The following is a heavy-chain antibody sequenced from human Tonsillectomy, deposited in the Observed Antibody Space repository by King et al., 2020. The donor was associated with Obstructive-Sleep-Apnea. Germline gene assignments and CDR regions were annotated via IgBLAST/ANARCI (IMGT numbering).Heavy chain of an antibody. CDR3: ARDVQIAARGN. D-gene: IGHD6-6*01. Sequence: VQLVESGGGLVQPGGSLRLSCAASGFTVRRNYVSWARQAPGKGLEWGSVIFSGGCTYYADSVKGRFTISRDNSKNTLYLQMDSLRAEDTAVYYCARDVQIAARGNWGQGTLVTVSS. J-gene: IGHJ4*02. CDR1: GFTVRRNY. V-gene: IGHV3-66*01. CDR2: IFSGGCT.